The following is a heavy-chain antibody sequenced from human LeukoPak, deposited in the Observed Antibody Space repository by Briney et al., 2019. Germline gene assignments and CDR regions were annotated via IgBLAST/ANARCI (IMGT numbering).Heavy chain of an antibody. CDR2: IYDSGST. CDR3: ARFLSGGVIVYYFDY. Sequence: PSETPSLTCTVSGGSISSYYWTWIRQPPGKGLEWIGNIYDSGSTYYNPSLKSRVTISVDTSKNQFSLKLSSVTAADTAVYYCARFLSGGVIVYYFDYWGQGTLVTVSS. D-gene: IGHD3-16*02. J-gene: IGHJ4*02. V-gene: IGHV4-59*06. CDR1: GGSISSYY.